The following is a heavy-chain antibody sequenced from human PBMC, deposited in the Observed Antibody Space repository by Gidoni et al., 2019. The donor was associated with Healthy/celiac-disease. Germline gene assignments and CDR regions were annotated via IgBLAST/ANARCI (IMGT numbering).Heavy chain of an antibody. CDR1: GGSVSSGSYY. J-gene: IGHJ6*03. CDR2: IYYSWST. Sequence: QVQLQESGPGLVKPSETLSLTCTVSGGSVSSGSYYLSWIRQPPGKGLEWIGYIYYSWSTNYNPSLKSRVTISVDTSKNQFSLKLSSVTAADTAVYYCARDFWSGYGYYYMDVWGKGTTVTVSS. D-gene: IGHD3-3*01. V-gene: IGHV4-61*01. CDR3: ARDFWSGYGYYYMDV.